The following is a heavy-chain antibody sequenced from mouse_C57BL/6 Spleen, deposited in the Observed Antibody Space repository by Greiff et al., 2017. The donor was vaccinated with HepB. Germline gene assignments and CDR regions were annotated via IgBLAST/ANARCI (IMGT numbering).Heavy chain of an antibody. Sequence: QVQLQQPGAELVKPGASVKLSCKASGYTFPSYWMHWVKQRPGRGLEWIGRIDPNSGGTKYNEKFKSKATLTVDKPSSTAYMQRSSLTSEDSAVYYCARHYYGRSYGTWFAYWGQGTLVTVSA. CDR1: GYTFPSYW. CDR3: ARHYYGRSYGTWFAY. CDR2: IDPNSGGT. D-gene: IGHD1-1*01. J-gene: IGHJ3*01. V-gene: IGHV1-72*01.